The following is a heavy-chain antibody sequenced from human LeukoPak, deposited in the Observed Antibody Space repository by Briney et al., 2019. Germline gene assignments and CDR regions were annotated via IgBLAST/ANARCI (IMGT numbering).Heavy chain of an antibody. CDR3: AKGSSTYSITSYWYFDL. J-gene: IGHJ2*01. D-gene: IGHD6-13*01. CDR1: GFTFSSYA. Sequence: PGGSLRLSCAASGFTFSSYAMHWVRQAPGKGLEWVAVISYDGSNKYYADSVKGRSTISRDNSKNTLYLQMNSLRAEDTAVYYCAKGSSTYSITSYWYFDLWGRGTLVTVSS. CDR2: ISYDGSNK. V-gene: IGHV3-30-3*01.